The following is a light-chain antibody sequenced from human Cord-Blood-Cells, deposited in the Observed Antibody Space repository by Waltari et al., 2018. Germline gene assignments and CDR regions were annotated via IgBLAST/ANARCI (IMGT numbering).Light chain of an antibody. CDR1: QSVSSY. CDR3: QQRSNWLT. V-gene: IGKV3-11*01. Sequence: EIVLTQSPATMSLSPWEKATLSRRASQSVSSYLAWYQPKPGQATRLLIYDAPNRSTGIPARFSGSGSGTDFTLTISSLEPEDFAVYYCQQRSNWLTFGGGTKVEIK. CDR2: DAP. J-gene: IGKJ4*01.